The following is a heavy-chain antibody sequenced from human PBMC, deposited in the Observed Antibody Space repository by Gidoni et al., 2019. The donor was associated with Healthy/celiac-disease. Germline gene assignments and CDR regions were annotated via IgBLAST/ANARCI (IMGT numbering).Heavy chain of an antibody. CDR3: ARRCLSDAFDI. Sequence: QLQLQESGPGLVKPSETLSLTCTVPGGSISSTSYYWGWLRQPPGKGLEWIGSIYYSGRTYYNPSLKSRVTISVDTSKNQFSLKLSSVTAADTAVYYCARRCLSDAFDIWGQGTMVTVSS. V-gene: IGHV4-39*01. J-gene: IGHJ3*02. CDR1: GGSISSTSYY. CDR2: IYYSGRT.